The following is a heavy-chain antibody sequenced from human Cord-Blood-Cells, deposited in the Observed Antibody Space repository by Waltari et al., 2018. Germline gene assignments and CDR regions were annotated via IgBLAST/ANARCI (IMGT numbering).Heavy chain of an antibody. CDR2: SNQSGST. J-gene: IGHJ4*02. D-gene: IGHD1-1*01. Sequence: QVQLQQWGAGLLKPSETLSLTCAVYGGSFSGYYWSWIRQPPGKGLEWIGESNQSGSTHYNPSLKSRVTISVDTSKNQFSLKLSSVTAADTAVYYCAGGGGTGTTYLDYWGQGTLVTVSS. V-gene: IGHV4-34*01. CDR3: AGGGGTGTTYLDY. CDR1: GGSFSGYY.